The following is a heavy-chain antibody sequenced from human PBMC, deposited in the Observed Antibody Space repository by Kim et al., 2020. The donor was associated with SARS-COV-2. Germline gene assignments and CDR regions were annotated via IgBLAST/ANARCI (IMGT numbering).Heavy chain of an antibody. CDR1: GFTFSSYS. Sequence: GGSLRLSCAASGFTFSSYSMNWVRQAPGKGLEWVSSISSSSSYIYYADSVKGRFTISRDNAKNSLYLQMNSLRAEDTAVYYCARLGTSSGWYYDYWGQGTLVTVSS. J-gene: IGHJ4*02. V-gene: IGHV3-21*01. CDR3: ARLGTSSGWYYDY. CDR2: ISSSSSYI. D-gene: IGHD6-19*01.